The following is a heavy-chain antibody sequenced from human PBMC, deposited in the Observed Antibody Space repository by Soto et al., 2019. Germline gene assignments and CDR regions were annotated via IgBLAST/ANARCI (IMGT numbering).Heavy chain of an antibody. CDR1: GFIFSSYSYS. J-gene: IGHJ4*02. D-gene: IGHD4-17*01. V-gene: IGHV3-48*02. CDR2: ISTTSGTI. CDR3: VRGPPVPHYFDY. Sequence: EVQLVESGGGLVQPGGSLRLSCVASGFIFSSYSYSMNWVRQAPGKGLEWLSYISTTSGTIYYADSVKGRFTISRDNAKNSLSLQMNSLRDEDTAVYYCVRGPPVPHYFDYWGQGTLVTVSA.